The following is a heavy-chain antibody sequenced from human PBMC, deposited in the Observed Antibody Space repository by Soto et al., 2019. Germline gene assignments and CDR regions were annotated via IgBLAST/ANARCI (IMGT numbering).Heavy chain of an antibody. J-gene: IGHJ5*02. CDR2: IHWNDDK. CDR3: AHTKDSSGFLTP. CDR1: GFSLSVYGVR. V-gene: IGHV2-5*01. Sequence: SGPTLVNPTQTLTLTCSFSGFSLSVYGVRVIWFRQPPGETLEWLALIHWNDDKRYSPYLKSRLTITKDTSKNQVVLTLTNLDPLDTGTDFCAHTKDSSGFLTPWGQGILVTVSS. D-gene: IGHD3-22*01.